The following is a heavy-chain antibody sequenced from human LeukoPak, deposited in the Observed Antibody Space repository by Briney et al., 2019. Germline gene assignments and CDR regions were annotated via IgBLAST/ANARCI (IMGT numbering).Heavy chain of an antibody. D-gene: IGHD5-18*01. Sequence: SETLSLTCTVSGGSISNYHWSWIRQPPGKGLEWIGYIYYSGSTNYNPSLKSRVTISVDTSKNQFSLKLSSVTAADTAVYYCARVGYSSDFDYWGQGILVTVSS. CDR3: ARVGYSSDFDY. V-gene: IGHV4-59*01. CDR1: GGSISNYH. CDR2: IYYSGST. J-gene: IGHJ4*02.